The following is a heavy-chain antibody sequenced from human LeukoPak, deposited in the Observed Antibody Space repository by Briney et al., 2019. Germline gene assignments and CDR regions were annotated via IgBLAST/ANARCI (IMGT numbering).Heavy chain of an antibody. J-gene: IGHJ5*02. CDR1: GFTFSSYA. D-gene: IGHD6-13*01. Sequence: GGSLRLSCAASGFTFSSYAMSWVRQAPGKGLEWVSAISGSGGSTYYADSVKGRFTISRDNSKNTLYMQMNSLRAEDTAVYYCARDGESSSWYGNWFDPWGQGTLVTVSS. V-gene: IGHV3-23*01. CDR2: ISGSGGST. CDR3: ARDGESSSWYGNWFDP.